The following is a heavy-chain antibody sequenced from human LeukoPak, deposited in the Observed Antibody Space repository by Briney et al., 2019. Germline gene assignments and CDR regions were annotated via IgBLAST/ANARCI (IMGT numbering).Heavy chain of an antibody. Sequence: GGSLRLSCAASGFTFSSYSMNWVRQPPGKGLELVSSIRGSSTYIYYADSVKGRFTISRDNTKNSLYLQMNSRRAEDMAVYYCARMESGVDYWGQGTLVTVSS. J-gene: IGHJ4*02. D-gene: IGHD3-3*01. V-gene: IGHV3-21*01. CDR3: ARMESGVDY. CDR2: IRGSSTYI. CDR1: GFTFSSYS.